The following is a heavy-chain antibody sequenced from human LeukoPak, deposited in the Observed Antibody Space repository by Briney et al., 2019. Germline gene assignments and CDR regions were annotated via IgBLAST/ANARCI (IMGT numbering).Heavy chain of an antibody. J-gene: IGHJ4*02. CDR3: ARHGSGSELFDY. Sequence: SGGSLRLSCAASGITFSKVWMSWVRQAPGKGLEWVGRIKRKTDGGTTDYAAPVKGRFTISRDDSKNTLYLQMNSLKIEDTAVYYCARHGSGSELFDYWGQGTLVTVSS. D-gene: IGHD3-10*01. V-gene: IGHV3-15*01. CDR2: IKRKTDGGTT. CDR1: GITFSKVW.